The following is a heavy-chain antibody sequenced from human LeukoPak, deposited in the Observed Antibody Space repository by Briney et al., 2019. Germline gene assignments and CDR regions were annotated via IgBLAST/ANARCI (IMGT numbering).Heavy chain of an antibody. V-gene: IGHV4-59*01. Sequence: PSETLSLTCTVSGGSFSSYYWSWIRQPPGKGLEWIGYIYDSGSTKYNPSLKSRVNTSVDTSKNQFSLKLRSVTAADTAVYFCARDGGGFDLWGRGTLVTVSS. CDR2: IYDSGST. CDR3: ARDGGGFDL. D-gene: IGHD3-10*01. J-gene: IGHJ2*01. CDR1: GGSFSSYY.